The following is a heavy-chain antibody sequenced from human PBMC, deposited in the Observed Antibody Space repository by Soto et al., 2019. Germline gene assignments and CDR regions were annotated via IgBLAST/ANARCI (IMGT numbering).Heavy chain of an antibody. CDR3: ARGGVSGTYNAAYFDF. CDR2: ITPIFSTT. D-gene: IGHD3-16*01. CDR1: GGTFIRDI. J-gene: IGHJ4*02. V-gene: IGHV1-69*06. Sequence: QVQLVQSGAEVKKPGSSVKVSCRASGGTFIRDIVTWVRQAPGQGLEWMGGITPIFSTTNYAQKFRGRVTITADKSTNTAYMELSSLTSEDTAVYYCARGGVSGTYNAAYFDFWGQGTLVTVS.